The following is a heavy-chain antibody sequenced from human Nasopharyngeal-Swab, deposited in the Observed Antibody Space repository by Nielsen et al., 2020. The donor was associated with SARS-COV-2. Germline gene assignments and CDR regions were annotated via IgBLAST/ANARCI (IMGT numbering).Heavy chain of an antibody. Sequence: ASVKVSCKASGYTFTGYYMHWVRQASGQGLEWMGRINPNSGGTNYAQKFQGRVTMTRDTSISTAYMELSRLRSDDTAVYYCAAWWELSAFDIWGQGTMVTVSS. J-gene: IGHJ3*02. CDR1: GYTFTGYY. D-gene: IGHD1-26*01. CDR2: INPNSGGT. V-gene: IGHV1-2*06. CDR3: AAWWELSAFDI.